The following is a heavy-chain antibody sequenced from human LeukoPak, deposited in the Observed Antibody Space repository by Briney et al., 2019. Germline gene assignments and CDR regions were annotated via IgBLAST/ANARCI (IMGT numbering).Heavy chain of an antibody. CDR2: ISGSGGST. CDR3: AKDSVGFWSGYYTWFDY. D-gene: IGHD3-3*01. Sequence: QPGGSLRLSCAASGFTFSSYAMSWVRQAPGKGLGWVSAISGSGGSTYYADSVKGRFTISRDNSKDTLYLQMNSLRAEDTAVYYCAKDSVGFWSGYYTWFDYWGQGTLVTVSS. V-gene: IGHV3-23*01. J-gene: IGHJ4*02. CDR1: GFTFSSYA.